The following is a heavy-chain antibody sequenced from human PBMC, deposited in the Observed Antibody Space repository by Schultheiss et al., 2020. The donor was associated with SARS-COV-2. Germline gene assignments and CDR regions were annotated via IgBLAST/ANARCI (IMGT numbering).Heavy chain of an antibody. CDR2: IWYDGSKQ. Sequence: GGSLRLSCAASGFTFSSYGTHWVRQAPGKGLEWVVFIWYDGSKQYYADSVKGRFTISRDNSKSTLYLQMNNLRAEDTAVYYCARDPDYGDYYFDYWGQGTLVTVSS. V-gene: IGHV3-33*08. J-gene: IGHJ4*02. CDR1: GFTFSSYG. D-gene: IGHD4-17*01. CDR3: ARDPDYGDYYFDY.